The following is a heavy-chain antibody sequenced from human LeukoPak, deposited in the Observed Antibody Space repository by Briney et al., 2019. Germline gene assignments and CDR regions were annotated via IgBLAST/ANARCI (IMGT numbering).Heavy chain of an antibody. CDR3: VRTNPWDLTYYFDS. J-gene: IGHJ4*02. CDR1: GGSIKSHF. CDR2: IFHSGST. V-gene: IGHV4-59*11. Sequence: SETLSLTCTVSGGSIKSHFWSWVRQPPGKRLEWIGYIFHSGSTNYNPSPKSRVTISVDTSKTQFSLGLTSVTAADTAVYYCVRTNPWDLTYYFDSGGQGTLVTVSP. D-gene: IGHD1-14*01.